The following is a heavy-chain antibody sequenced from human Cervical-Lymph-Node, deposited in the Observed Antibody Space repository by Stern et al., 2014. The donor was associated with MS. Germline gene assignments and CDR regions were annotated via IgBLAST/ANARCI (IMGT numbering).Heavy chain of an antibody. Sequence: QVQLVESGGGVVQPGRSVRLSCAASGFTFSNYGMHWVRQAPGKGLEWLAVIWDEGNKKYYAAYVKGRFTISRDNSKNTLFLQMSSLTAEDTALYYCARGNWNYEGMGYWGQGTLVTVSS. V-gene: IGHV3-33*01. CDR2: IWDEGNKK. J-gene: IGHJ4*02. D-gene: IGHD1-7*01. CDR3: ARGNWNYEGMGY. CDR1: GFTFSNYG.